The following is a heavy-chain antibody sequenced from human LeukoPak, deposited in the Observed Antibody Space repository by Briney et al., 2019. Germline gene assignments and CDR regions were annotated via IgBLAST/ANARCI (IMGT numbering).Heavy chain of an antibody. Sequence: GEPLKIACKASGYSFSSYWIGWVRQMPGKGLEWMAIINPGDYDARYSPSFQGQVTVSADRSISTAYMQWSTLKASDTATYYCTKAPTSSLSFFDFWGQGTLVTVSS. CDR1: GYSFSSYW. V-gene: IGHV5-51*01. CDR3: TKAPTSSLSFFDF. J-gene: IGHJ4*02. D-gene: IGHD5-24*01. CDR2: INPGDYDA.